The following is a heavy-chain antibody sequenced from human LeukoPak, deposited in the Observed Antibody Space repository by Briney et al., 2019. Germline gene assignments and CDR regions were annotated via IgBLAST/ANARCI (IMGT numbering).Heavy chain of an antibody. CDR3: ARFRGWPAALFDY. J-gene: IGHJ4*02. CDR2: TSRSSSTI. CDR1: GFSFSSYS. Sequence: GGSLRLSCAASGFSFSSYSMNWVRQAPGKGLEWVSYTSRSSSTIYYADSVKGRFTISRDNAKNSLYLQMNSLRAEDTAVYYCARFRGWPAALFDYWGQGTLVTVSS. V-gene: IGHV3-48*01. D-gene: IGHD2-2*01.